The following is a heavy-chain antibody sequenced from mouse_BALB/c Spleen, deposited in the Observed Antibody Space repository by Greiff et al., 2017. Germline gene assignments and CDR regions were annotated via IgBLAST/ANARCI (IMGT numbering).Heavy chain of an antibody. CDR2: ILPGSGST. Sequence: QVQLQQSGAELMKPGASVKLSCKATGYTFSSYWIAWVKQRPGHGLEWIGKILPGSGSTNYNEKFKGKATFTADTSSNTAYMQRSSLTSEDSAVYYCARPNYYGSNYFDYWGQGTTLTVSS. CDR3: ARPNYYGSNYFDY. CDR1: GYTFSSYW. J-gene: IGHJ2*01. D-gene: IGHD1-1*01. V-gene: IGHV1-9*01.